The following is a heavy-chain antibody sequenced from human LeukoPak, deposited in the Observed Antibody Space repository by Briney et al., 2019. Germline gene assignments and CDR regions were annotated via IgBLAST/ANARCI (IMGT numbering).Heavy chain of an antibody. D-gene: IGHD3-3*01. CDR1: GYTFTSYA. CDR2: INAGNGNT. V-gene: IGHV1-3*01. J-gene: IGHJ6*02. CDR3: ARDRVASGMDV. Sequence: GASVKISCKASGYTFTSYAMHWVRQAPGQRLEWMGWINAGNGNTKYSQKFQGRVTITRDTSASTAYMDLSSLRSEDTAVYYCARDRVASGMDVWGQGTTVTVSS.